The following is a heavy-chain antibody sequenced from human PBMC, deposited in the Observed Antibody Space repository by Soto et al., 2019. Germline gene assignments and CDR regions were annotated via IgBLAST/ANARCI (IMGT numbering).Heavy chain of an antibody. Sequence: DTLSLTCALYGGSFYGYDWSWIRQTPGKGLEWIGELNQSGRTNYNPSLKTRVTISLDTPRNQLSLKLTSVTAADTAVYFCARLTSWGRSSPYRFAYWGQGTLVTVSS. CDR3: ARLTSWGRSSPYRFAY. D-gene: IGHD6-6*01. CDR1: GGSFYGYD. J-gene: IGHJ4*02. CDR2: LNQSGRT. V-gene: IGHV4-34*01.